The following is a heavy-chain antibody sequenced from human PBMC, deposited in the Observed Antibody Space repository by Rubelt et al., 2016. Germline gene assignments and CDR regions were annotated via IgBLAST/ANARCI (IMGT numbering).Heavy chain of an antibody. V-gene: IGHV1-18*01. CDR1: GYTFTSYG. CDR3: ARRSSGWPLNSH. Sequence: QVQLVQSGAEGKKPGASVKVSCKASGYTFTSYGISWVRQAPGQGLEWMGWISAYNGNTNYAQKLQGRVAMTTDTSTSTDYMELRSLRFDDTAVYYCARRSSGWPLNSHWGQGTLVTVSS. D-gene: IGHD6-19*01. J-gene: IGHJ4*02. CDR2: ISAYNGNT.